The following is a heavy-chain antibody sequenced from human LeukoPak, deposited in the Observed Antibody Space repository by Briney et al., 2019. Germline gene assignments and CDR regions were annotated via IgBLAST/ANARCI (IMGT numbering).Heavy chain of an antibody. V-gene: IGHV3-7*03. CDR2: IKQDGSEK. Sequence: GRSLRLSCAASGFTFSSYAMHWVRQAPGKGLEWVANIKQDGSEKYYVDSVKGRFTISRDNAKNSLYLQMNSLRADDTAVYYCARVSKESSAWGYWGQGTLVTVSS. D-gene: IGHD6-19*01. CDR3: ARVSKESSAWGY. CDR1: GFTFSSYA. J-gene: IGHJ4*02.